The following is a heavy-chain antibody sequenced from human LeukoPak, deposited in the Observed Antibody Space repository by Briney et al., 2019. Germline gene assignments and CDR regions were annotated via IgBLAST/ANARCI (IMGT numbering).Heavy chain of an antibody. CDR1: GYSISSGYY. J-gene: IGHJ4*02. CDR2: IYHSGGT. CDR3: ARRESIAAAGTDD. V-gene: IGHV4-38-2*02. D-gene: IGHD6-13*01. Sequence: SETLSLTCTVSGYSISSGYYWGWIRQPPGKGLEWIGSIYHSGGTYYNPSLKSRVTISVDTSKNQFSLKLSSVTAADTAVYYCARRESIAAAGTDDWGQGTLVTVSS.